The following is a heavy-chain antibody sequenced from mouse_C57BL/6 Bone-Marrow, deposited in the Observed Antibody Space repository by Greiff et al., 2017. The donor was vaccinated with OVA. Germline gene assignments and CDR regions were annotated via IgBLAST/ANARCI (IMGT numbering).Heavy chain of an antibody. CDR2: INPNNGGT. CDR3: ARGGTTYWYFDV. V-gene: IGHV1-26*01. J-gene: IGHJ1*03. CDR1: GYTFTDYY. Sequence: EVQLQQSGPELVKPGASVKISCKASGYTFTDYYMNWVKQSHGKSLEWIGDINPNNGGTSYNQKFKGKATLTVDKSSSTAYMELRSLTSEDSAVYYCARGGTTYWYFDVWGTGTTVTVSS. D-gene: IGHD1-1*01.